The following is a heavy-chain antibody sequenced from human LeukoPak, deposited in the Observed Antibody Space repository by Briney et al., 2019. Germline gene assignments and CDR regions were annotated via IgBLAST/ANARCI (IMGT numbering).Heavy chain of an antibody. D-gene: IGHD5-24*01. CDR2: ISYSGNT. J-gene: IGHJ4*02. V-gene: IGHV4-61*01. CDR3: ARSRDGYNYVIPY. CDR1: GGSVSRGRYY. Sequence: SETLSLTCTVSGGSVSRGRYYWSWIRQPPGKGLEWIGYISYSGNTNYNPSLKSRVTISVDTSKNQFSLKLSSVTAADTAVYYCARSRDGYNYVIPYWGQGTLVTVSS.